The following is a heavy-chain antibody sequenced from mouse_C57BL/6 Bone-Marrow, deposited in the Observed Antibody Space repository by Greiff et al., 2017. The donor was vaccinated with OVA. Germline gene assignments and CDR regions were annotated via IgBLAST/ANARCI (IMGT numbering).Heavy chain of an antibody. CDR1: GYTFTSYW. D-gene: IGHD2-3*01. CDR3: ARRADGYYVRIFAY. Sequence: QVHVKQSGAELAKPGASVKLSCKASGYTFTSYWMHWVKQRPGQGLEWIGYINPSSGYTKYNQKFKDKATLTADKSSSTAYMQLSSLTYEDSAVYYCARRADGYYVRIFAYWGQGTLVTVSA. V-gene: IGHV1-7*01. CDR2: INPSSGYT. J-gene: IGHJ3*01.